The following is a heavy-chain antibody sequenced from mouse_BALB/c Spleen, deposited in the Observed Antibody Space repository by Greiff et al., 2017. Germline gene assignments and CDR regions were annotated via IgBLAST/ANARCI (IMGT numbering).Heavy chain of an antibody. CDR1: GYAFSSSW. Sequence: QVQLQQSGPELVKPGASVKISCKASGYAFSSSWMNWVKQRPGQGLEWIGRIYPGDGDTNYNGKFKGKATLTADKSSSTAYMQLSSLTSVDSAVYFCATGTTVVGDYWGQGTTLTVSS. J-gene: IGHJ2*01. V-gene: IGHV1-82*01. CDR3: ATGTTVVGDY. D-gene: IGHD1-1*01. CDR2: IYPGDGDT.